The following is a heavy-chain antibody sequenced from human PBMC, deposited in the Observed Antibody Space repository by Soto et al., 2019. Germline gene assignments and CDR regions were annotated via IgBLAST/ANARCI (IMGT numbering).Heavy chain of an antibody. CDR2: IYYSGST. CDR1: GGSISSSSYY. V-gene: IGHV4-39*01. CDR3: ARHLPGIGYDSSDYYFDY. D-gene: IGHD3-22*01. J-gene: IGHJ4*02. Sequence: QLQLQESGPGLVKPSETLSLTCTVSGGSISSSSYYWGWIRQPPGKGLEWIGSIYYSGSTYYNPSLKSLVTISVDTSKNQFSLKLSSVTAADTAVYYCARHLPGIGYDSSDYYFDYWGQGTLVTVSS.